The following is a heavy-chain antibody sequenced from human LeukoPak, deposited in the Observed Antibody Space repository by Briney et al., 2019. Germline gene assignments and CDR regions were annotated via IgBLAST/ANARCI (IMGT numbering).Heavy chain of an antibody. J-gene: IGHJ4*02. CDR2: IKQDGSQK. CDR1: GFSFSSYW. CDR3: ARDLCSSTSCYFDY. Sequence: GGSLRLSCAASGFSFSSYWMSWVRQAPGKGLEWVANIKQDGSQKHYVDSVKGRFTISRDNAKNSLYLQMNSLRVEDTAVYHCARDLCSSTSCYFDYWGQGIRVTVSS. V-gene: IGHV3-7*01. D-gene: IGHD2-2*01.